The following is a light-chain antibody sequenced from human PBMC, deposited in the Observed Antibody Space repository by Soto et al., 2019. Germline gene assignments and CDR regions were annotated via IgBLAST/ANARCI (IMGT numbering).Light chain of an antibody. V-gene: IGLV2-14*01. CDR3: SSYTTNNTVV. J-gene: IGLJ2*01. CDR2: EVN. CDR1: STDVGSHNY. Sequence: QSALTQAASVSESPGQSISLSCGGTSTDVGSHNYVSWYQQHPGKAPKLIIFEVNNRPSGVSHRFSGSKSGITASLTISDLQGEDEADYYCSSYTTNNTVVFGGGTKLTVL.